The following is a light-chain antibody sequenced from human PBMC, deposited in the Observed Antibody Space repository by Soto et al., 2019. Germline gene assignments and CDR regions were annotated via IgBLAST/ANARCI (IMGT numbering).Light chain of an antibody. CDR3: TSWTTNNIPYV. Sequence: QSALTQPGSVSVSPGQSISLSCTGSSSDIGGYNYVSWYQQHPGEAPKLLIFEVTHRPSGVSDRFSGSKSGSTASLTISGLQTDDEADYYCTSWTTNNIPYVFGTGTKVTVL. V-gene: IGLV2-14*03. CDR2: EVT. J-gene: IGLJ1*01. CDR1: SSDIGGYNY.